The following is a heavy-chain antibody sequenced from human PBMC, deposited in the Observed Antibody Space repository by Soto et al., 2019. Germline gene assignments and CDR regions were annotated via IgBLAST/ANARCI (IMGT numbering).Heavy chain of an antibody. V-gene: IGHV1-18*01. Sequence: QVHLVQSGAEVKKPGASVKVSCKASGYTFTSYGITWVRQAPGQGLEWMGGISAHNGNTDYAQKLQGRVIVTRDTSTSTAYMELRSLSSADTAVYYCARGRYGDYWGQGALVTVSS. CDR2: ISAHNGNT. J-gene: IGHJ4*02. CDR3: ARGRYGDY. D-gene: IGHD1-1*01. CDR1: GYTFTSYG.